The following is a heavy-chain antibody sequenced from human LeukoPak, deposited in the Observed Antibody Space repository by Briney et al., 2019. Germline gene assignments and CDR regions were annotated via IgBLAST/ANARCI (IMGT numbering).Heavy chain of an antibody. D-gene: IGHD3-22*01. V-gene: IGHV4-30-4*01. J-gene: IGHJ4*02. CDR2: IYYRGST. CDR1: GGSISSGDYY. Sequence: SQTLSLTCTVSGGSISSGDYYWSWIRQPPGTGLEWIGYIYYRGSTYYNPSLKSRVTISVDTSKNQFSLKLSSVTAADTAVYYCARLDSSGYSPIFDYWGQGTLVTVSS. CDR3: ARLDSSGYSPIFDY.